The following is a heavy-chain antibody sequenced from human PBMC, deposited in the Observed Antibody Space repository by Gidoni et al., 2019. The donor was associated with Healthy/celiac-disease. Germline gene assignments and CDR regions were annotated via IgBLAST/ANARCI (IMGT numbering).Heavy chain of an antibody. Sequence: QVQLVESGGGLVKPGGSLRLPCAASGFTFSDYYMSWIRQAPGKGLEWVSYISSSSSYTNYADSVKGRFTISRDNAKNSLYLQMNSLRAEDTAVYYCARAGQQLVPVDYWGQGTLVTVSS. V-gene: IGHV3-11*06. J-gene: IGHJ4*02. CDR3: ARAGQQLVPVDY. CDR1: GFTFSDYY. D-gene: IGHD6-13*01. CDR2: ISSSSSYT.